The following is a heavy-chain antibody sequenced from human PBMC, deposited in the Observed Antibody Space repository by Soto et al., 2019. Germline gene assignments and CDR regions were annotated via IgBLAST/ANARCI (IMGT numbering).Heavy chain of an antibody. Sequence: ASVKVSCKASGGTFSSYAISWVRQAPGQGLEWMGGIIPIFGTANYAQKFQGGVTITADESTSTAYLELSSLRSEDTDVYYCARERCTSCQALDYWGKRTLVTVSS. CDR1: GGTFSSYA. J-gene: IGHJ4*02. CDR3: ARERCTSCQALDY. CDR2: IIPIFGTA. D-gene: IGHD2-2*01. V-gene: IGHV1-69*13.